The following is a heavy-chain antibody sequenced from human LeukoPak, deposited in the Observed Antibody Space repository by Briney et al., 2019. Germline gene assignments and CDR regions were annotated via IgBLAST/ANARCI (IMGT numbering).Heavy chain of an antibody. CDR3: ARAEEDCSGGSCYIWFDP. V-gene: IGHV1-2*04. CDR2: INPNSGGT. D-gene: IGHD2-15*01. Sequence: ASVKVSCKASGYIFNDYYMHWVRQAPGQGLEWMGWINPNSGGTNYAQKFQGWVTMTRDTSISTAYMELSRLRSDDTAVYYCARAEEDCSGGSCYIWFDPWGQGTLVTVSS. CDR1: GYIFNDYY. J-gene: IGHJ5*02.